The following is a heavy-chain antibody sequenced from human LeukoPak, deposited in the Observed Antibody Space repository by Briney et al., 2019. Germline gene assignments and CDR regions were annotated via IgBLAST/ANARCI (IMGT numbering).Heavy chain of an antibody. J-gene: IGHJ4*02. CDR3: ARQSGSYYGQSYY. CDR2: IFYSGTT. V-gene: IGHV4-39*01. CDR1: GGSVSGSNYY. D-gene: IGHD1-26*01. Sequence: PSETLSLTCTVSGGSVSGSNYYWAWIRQPPGKGLEWIGSIFYSGTTYYNPSLKSRVTISVDTSKNEFSLKLSSVTAADTAVYYCARQSGSYYGQSYYWGQGTLVTVSS.